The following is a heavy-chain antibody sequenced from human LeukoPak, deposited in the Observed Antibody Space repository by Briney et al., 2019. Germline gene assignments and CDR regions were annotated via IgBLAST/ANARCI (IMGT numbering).Heavy chain of an antibody. J-gene: IGHJ6*02. Sequence: TAGGSLRLSCAASGFTFSSYSMNWVRQAPGKGLEWVSSISSSSSYIYYADSVKGRFTISRDNAKNSLYLQMNSLRAEDTAVYYCASFSTSYCSSTSCPKYYGMDVWGQGTTVTVSS. V-gene: IGHV3-21*01. CDR1: GFTFSSYS. CDR3: ASFSTSYCSSTSCPKYYGMDV. D-gene: IGHD2-2*01. CDR2: ISSSSSYI.